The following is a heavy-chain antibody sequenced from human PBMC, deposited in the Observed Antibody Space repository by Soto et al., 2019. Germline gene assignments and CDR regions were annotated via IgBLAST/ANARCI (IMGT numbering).Heavy chain of an antibody. J-gene: IGHJ5*02. CDR2: IYSGGGT. CDR3: ARVNWGSGEVS. V-gene: IGHV3-66*01. D-gene: IGHD7-27*01. Sequence: EVQLVESGGGLVQPGGSLRLSCAASGFTVSSNYMNWVRQAPGKGLEWVSVIYSGGGTYYADSVKGRFTISRDTSKNPLYLQMNSLKPEDTAVYYCARVNWGSGEVSWGQGTLVTVSS. CDR1: GFTVSSNY.